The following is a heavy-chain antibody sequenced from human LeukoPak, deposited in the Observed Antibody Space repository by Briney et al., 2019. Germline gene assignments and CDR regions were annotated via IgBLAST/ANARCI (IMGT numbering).Heavy chain of an antibody. V-gene: IGHV1-69*05. CDR3: ARSGYNYGKYYYYGMDV. CDR1: GGTFSSYA. CDR2: IIPIFGTA. J-gene: IGHJ6*02. D-gene: IGHD5-18*01. Sequence: GASVKVSCKASGGTFSSYAISWVRQAPGQGLEWMGGIIPIFGTANYAQKFQGRVTITRDTSASTAYMELSSLRSEDTAVYYCARSGYNYGKYYYYGMDVWGQGTTVTVSS.